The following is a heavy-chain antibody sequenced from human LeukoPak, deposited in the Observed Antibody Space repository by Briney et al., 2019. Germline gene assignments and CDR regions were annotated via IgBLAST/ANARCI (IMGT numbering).Heavy chain of an antibody. J-gene: IGHJ4*02. CDR1: GGTFSSYA. D-gene: IGHD3-10*01. CDR3: ARDAVGWGSGSYYMGPH. CDR2: IIPIFGTA. Sequence: GASVKVSCKASGGTFSSYAISWVRQAPGQGLEWMGGIIPIFGTANYAQKFQGRVTMTRDMSTNTVYMDLSSLRFEDTAVYYCARDAVGWGSGSYYMGPHWGQGTLVTVSS. V-gene: IGHV1-69*05.